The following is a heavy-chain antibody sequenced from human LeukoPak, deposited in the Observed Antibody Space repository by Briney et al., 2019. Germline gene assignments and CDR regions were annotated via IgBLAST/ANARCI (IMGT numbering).Heavy chain of an antibody. D-gene: IGHD3-10*02. Sequence: PGGSLRLSCAASGFTFSSYEMSWVRQAPGKGLEWVSYISSSGSTIYYADSVKGRSTISRDNAKNSLYLQMNSLRAEDTAVYYCAELGITMIGGAWGKGTTVTISS. J-gene: IGHJ6*04. CDR2: ISSSGSTI. CDR3: AELGITMIGGA. V-gene: IGHV3-48*03. CDR1: GFTFSSYE.